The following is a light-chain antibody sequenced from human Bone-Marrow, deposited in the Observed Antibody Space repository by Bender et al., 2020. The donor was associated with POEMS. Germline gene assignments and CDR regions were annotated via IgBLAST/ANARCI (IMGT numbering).Light chain of an antibody. V-gene: IGLV2-14*03. J-gene: IGLJ2*01. CDR2: DVR. Sequence: QSALTQPASVSGSPGQSITISCTGTSSDIGAYNYVSWYQQHPGKAPKLMIYDVRNRPSGVSDRFSGSRSGTSASLAITGLQAEDEADYYCQSYDISLNISGIFGGGTRVTVL. CDR3: QSYDISLNISGI. CDR1: SSDIGAYNY.